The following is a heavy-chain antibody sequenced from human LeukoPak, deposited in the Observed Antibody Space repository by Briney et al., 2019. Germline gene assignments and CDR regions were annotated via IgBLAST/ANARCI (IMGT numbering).Heavy chain of an antibody. J-gene: IGHJ4*02. CDR1: GFTFDDYA. Sequence: GGSLRLSCAASGFTFDDYAMHWGRRAPGKGLEGGSGISWNSGSIGYAGSVKGRFTISRENAKSSMYLEMNSLRAEDTALYYCAKEGDGPFDYWGQGTLVTVSS. CDR3: AKEGDGPFDY. CDR2: ISWNSGSI. V-gene: IGHV3-9*01. D-gene: IGHD5-24*01.